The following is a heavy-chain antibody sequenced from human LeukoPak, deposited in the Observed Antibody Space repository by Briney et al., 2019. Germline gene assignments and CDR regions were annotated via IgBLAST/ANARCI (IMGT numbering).Heavy chain of an antibody. CDR2: TYYSGST. D-gene: IGHD3-22*01. CDR1: GGSISSSSYY. V-gene: IGHV4-39*01. CDR3: ARHVRDYYDSSGYWGDDAFDI. Sequence: SETLSLTYTVSGGSISSSSYYWDWIRQPPGKGLEWIGSTYYSGSTYYNPSLKSRVTISVDTSKNQFSLKLSSVTAADTAVYYCARHVRDYYDSSGYWGDDAFDIWGQGTMVTVSS. J-gene: IGHJ3*02.